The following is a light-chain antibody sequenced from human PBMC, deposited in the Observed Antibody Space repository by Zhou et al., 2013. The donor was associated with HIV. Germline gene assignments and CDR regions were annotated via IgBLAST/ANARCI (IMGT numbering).Light chain of an antibody. CDR1: QGISSA. Sequence: AIQLTQSPSSLSASVGDRVTITCRASQGISSALAWYQQKPGKAPKLLIYDASSLESGVPSRFSGSGSGTDFTLTISSLQPDDFATYYCQQYHSYPITFGQGTRLEIK. V-gene: IGKV1-13*02. J-gene: IGKJ5*01. CDR3: QQYHSYPIT. CDR2: DAS.